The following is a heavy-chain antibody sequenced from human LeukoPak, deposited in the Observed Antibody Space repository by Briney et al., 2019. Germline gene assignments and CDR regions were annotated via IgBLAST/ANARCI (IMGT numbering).Heavy chain of an antibody. CDR1: GFIFSSNW. D-gene: IGHD1-26*01. J-gene: IGHJ4*02. CDR2: INEDGSTT. CDR3: VRDLGGRSGH. Sequence: GSLSLSCAASGFIFSSNWMHWVRQAPGKGLVWVSRINEDGSTTNHADSVKGRFTISRDNAKNTLYMQMNSLRAEDTAVYYCVRDLGGRSGHWGQGTLVTVSS. V-gene: IGHV3-74*01.